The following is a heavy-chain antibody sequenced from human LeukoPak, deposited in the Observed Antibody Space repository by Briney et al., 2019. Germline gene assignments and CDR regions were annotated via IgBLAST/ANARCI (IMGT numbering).Heavy chain of an antibody. CDR1: GYIFTSYW. V-gene: IGHV5-51*01. D-gene: IGHD6-13*01. CDR2: IDPGDSHT. Sequence: GGSLNLSCQGPGYIFTSYWLALERQTPGKGLGWMGIIDPGDSHTRYSPSFQGQVTISADKSISTAYLQWSSLKAADTAMYYCARREGSSSWYWYFGYWGQGTLVTVSS. J-gene: IGHJ4*02. CDR3: ARREGSSSWYWYFGY.